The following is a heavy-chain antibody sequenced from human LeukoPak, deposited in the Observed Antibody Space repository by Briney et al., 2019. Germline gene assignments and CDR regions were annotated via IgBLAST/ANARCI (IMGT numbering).Heavy chain of an antibody. CDR3: ARRADDSSGHYPY. CDR1: GGSFSGYY. D-gene: IGHD3-22*01. Sequence: SETLSLTCAVYGGSFSGYYWSWIRQPPGKGLEWIGEINHSGSTNYNPSLKSRVTISVDTSKNQFSLKLSSVTAADTAVYYCARRADDSSGHYPYWGQGTLVTVSS. CDR2: INHSGST. V-gene: IGHV4-34*01. J-gene: IGHJ4*02.